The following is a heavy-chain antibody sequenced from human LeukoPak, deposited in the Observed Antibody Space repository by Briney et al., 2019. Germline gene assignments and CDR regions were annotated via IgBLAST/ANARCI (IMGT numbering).Heavy chain of an antibody. Sequence: ASVKVSCKASGYTFTSYYMHWVRQAPGQGLEWMGIINPSGGSTSYAQMFQGRVTMTRDTSTSTVYMELSSLRSDDTAVYYCASWPRPALKYYYDSSGYHEYFQHWGQGTLVTVSS. D-gene: IGHD3-22*01. CDR2: INPSGGST. CDR1: GYTFTSYY. V-gene: IGHV1-46*01. J-gene: IGHJ1*01. CDR3: ASWPRPALKYYYDSSGYHEYFQH.